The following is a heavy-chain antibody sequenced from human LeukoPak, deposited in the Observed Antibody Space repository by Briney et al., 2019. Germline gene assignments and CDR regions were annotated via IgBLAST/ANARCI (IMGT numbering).Heavy chain of an antibody. CDR2: ISYDGSNK. V-gene: IGHV3-30-3*01. CDR3: AREAEQWLVRGQSYWYFDL. D-gene: IGHD6-19*01. J-gene: IGHJ2*01. CDR1: GFTFSSYA. Sequence: PGRSLRLSCAASGFTFSSYAMHWVRQAPGKGLEWVAVISYDGSNKYYADSVKGRFTISRDNSKNTLYLQMNSLRAEDTAVYYCAREAEQWLVRGQSYWYFDLWGRGTLVTVSS.